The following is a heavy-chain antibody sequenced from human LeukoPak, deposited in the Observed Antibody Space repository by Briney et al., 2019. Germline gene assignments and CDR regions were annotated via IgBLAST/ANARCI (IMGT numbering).Heavy chain of an antibody. V-gene: IGHV1-18*01. D-gene: IGHD3-22*01. CDR3: ARLTYYYDSSGYYLGPGAFDI. CDR1: GYTFTSYG. Sequence: ASVKVSCKASGYTFTSYGIGWVRQAPGQGLEWMGWISAYNGNTNYAQTLQGRVTMTTDTSTSTAYMELRSLRSDDTAVYYCARLTYYYDSSGYYLGPGAFDIWGQGTMVTVSS. CDR2: ISAYNGNT. J-gene: IGHJ3*02.